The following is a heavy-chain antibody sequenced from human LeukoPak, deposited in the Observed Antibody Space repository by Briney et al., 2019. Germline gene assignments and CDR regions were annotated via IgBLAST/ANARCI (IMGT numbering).Heavy chain of an antibody. CDR1: GFTFSSYS. Sequence: HPGGSLRLSCAASGFTFSSYSMNWVRQAPGKGLEWVSSISSSSSNIYYADSVKGRFTISRDNAKNSLYLQMNSLRVEDTALYYCARCTTGRTFGSLREIKRSREIDYWGQGTLVTVSS. J-gene: IGHJ4*02. V-gene: IGHV3-21*01. D-gene: IGHD1-1*01. CDR3: ARCTTGRTFGSLREIKRSREIDY. CDR2: ISSSSSNI.